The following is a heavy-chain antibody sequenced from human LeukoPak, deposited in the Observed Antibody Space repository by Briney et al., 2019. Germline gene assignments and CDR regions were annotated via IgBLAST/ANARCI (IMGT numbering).Heavy chain of an antibody. CDR3: VRHLSDITSCPNY. CDR1: GYTFATYW. J-gene: IGHJ4*02. Sequence: KDGESLKISCKGSGYTFATYWIGWVRQMPGKGLEWMGIIYPGDSRTTYSPSFQGQVTISADKSIRTAYLQWNGLKASDTAIYYCVRHLSDITSCPNYWGPGTLITVAS. D-gene: IGHD2-2*01. CDR2: IYPGDSRT. V-gene: IGHV5-51*01.